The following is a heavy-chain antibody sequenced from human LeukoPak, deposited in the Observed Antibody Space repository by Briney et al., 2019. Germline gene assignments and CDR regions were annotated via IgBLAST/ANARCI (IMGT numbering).Heavy chain of an antibody. CDR1: GLTFSSHS. Sequence: PGGSLRLSCAASGLTFSSHSMNWVRQAPGKGLEWVSHIRSSSRTTYYADSVKGRFTISRDNSKNTLYLQMNSLRAEDTAVYFCAKVGGVVIPGSYWGQGTLVTISS. J-gene: IGHJ4*02. V-gene: IGHV3-48*01. CDR3: AKVGGVVIPGSY. D-gene: IGHD3-3*01. CDR2: IRSSSRTT.